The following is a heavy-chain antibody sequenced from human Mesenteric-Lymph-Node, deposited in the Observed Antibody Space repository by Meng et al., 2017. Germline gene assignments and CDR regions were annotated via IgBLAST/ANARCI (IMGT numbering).Heavy chain of an antibody. Sequence: SGPTLVKPPQTLTLTCTFSGFSLSSSGVGVGWIRQPPGKALEWLALIYWNDDKRYSPSLKSRLTITKDTSNKQVVLTMTNMDPVDTGTYYCAGVVEAAYFQFWGQGTLVTVSS. J-gene: IGHJ1*01. CDR2: IYWNDDK. V-gene: IGHV2-5*04. CDR3: AGVVEAAYFQF. D-gene: IGHD2-15*01. CDR1: GFSLSSSGVG.